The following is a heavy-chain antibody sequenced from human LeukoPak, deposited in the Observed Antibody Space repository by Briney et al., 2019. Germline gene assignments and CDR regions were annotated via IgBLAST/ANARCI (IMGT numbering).Heavy chain of an antibody. CDR2: ISWNSGSI. J-gene: IGHJ6*03. CDR3: AREGYGDYYYYYMDV. D-gene: IGHD4/OR15-4a*01. Sequence: PGGSLRLSCAASGFTFDDYAMHWVRQAPGKGLEWVSGISWNSGSIGYADSVKGRFTISRDNAKNSLYLQMNSLRAEDTALYYCAREGYGDYYYYYMDVWGKGTTVTVSS. V-gene: IGHV3-9*01. CDR1: GFTFDDYA.